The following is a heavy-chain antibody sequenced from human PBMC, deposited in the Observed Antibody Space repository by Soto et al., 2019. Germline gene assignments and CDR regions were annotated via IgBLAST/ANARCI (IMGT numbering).Heavy chain of an antibody. D-gene: IGHD3-3*01. Sequence: GGSLRLSCAASGFTFSSYGMHWVRQAPGKGLEWVAVISYDGSNKYYADSVKGRFTISRDNSKNTLYLQMNSLRAEDTAVYYCAKSYDFWSGYYYSYYGMDVWGQGTTVTV. CDR1: GFTFSSYG. J-gene: IGHJ6*02. CDR2: ISYDGSNK. V-gene: IGHV3-30*18. CDR3: AKSYDFWSGYYYSYYGMDV.